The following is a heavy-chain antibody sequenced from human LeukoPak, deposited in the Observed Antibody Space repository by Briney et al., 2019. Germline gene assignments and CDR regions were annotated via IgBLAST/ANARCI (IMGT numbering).Heavy chain of an antibody. Sequence: SETLSLTCTASGGSTSSSSYYWGWIRQSPGKGLEWIGSIYYSGSTYYNPSLKSRVTISVDTSKNQFSLKLSSVTAADTAVYYCATLHPPSWYYPYYYYMDVWGKGTTVTVSS. CDR3: ATLHPPSWYYPYYYYMDV. CDR2: IYYSGST. J-gene: IGHJ6*03. V-gene: IGHV4-39*01. CDR1: GGSTSSSSYY. D-gene: IGHD6-13*01.